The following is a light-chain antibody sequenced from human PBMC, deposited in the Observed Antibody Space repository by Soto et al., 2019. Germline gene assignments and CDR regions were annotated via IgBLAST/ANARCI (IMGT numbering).Light chain of an antibody. J-gene: IGKJ1*01. V-gene: IGKV2D-29*01. CDR2: EVS. CDR3: VQTVQFPGT. Sequence: IVMTQTPLSLSVTPGQPASISCKSGQSLLYSDGKTYLSWYLQKPGQPPQLLSHEVSNRFSGVPDRFSGSGSGTDFTLNISRVEAEDVGVYYCVQTVQFPGTFGQGTRVEI. CDR1: QSLLYSDGKTY.